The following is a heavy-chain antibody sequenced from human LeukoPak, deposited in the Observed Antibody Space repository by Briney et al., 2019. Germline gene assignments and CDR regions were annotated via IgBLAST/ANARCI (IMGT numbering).Heavy chain of an antibody. CDR1: GYTLTELS. V-gene: IGHV1-24*01. D-gene: IGHD3-3*01. CDR2: FDPEDGET. J-gene: IGHJ4*02. Sequence: ASVKVSCKVSGYTLTELSMHWVRQAPGKGLEWMGGFDPEDGETIYAQKFQGRVTMTEDTSTDTAYMELSSLRSEDTAVYYCATDDFWSGYGGYRGQGTLVTVSS. CDR3: ATDDFWSGYGGY.